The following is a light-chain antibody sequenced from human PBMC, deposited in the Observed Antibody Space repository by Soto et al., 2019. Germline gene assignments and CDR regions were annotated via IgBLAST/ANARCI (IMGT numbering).Light chain of an antibody. J-gene: IGKJ4*01. CDR1: QSISSN. CDR3: LQYNNWPRAT. V-gene: IGKV3-15*01. CDR2: RTS. Sequence: VMTQSPATLSVSPGERATLSCRASQSISSNLAWYQQKPGQAPRLLMFRTSSRATGFPARFSGSGSGTEFNRTISSLQSEGFGVYYCLQYNNWPRATFGGGTKVEIK.